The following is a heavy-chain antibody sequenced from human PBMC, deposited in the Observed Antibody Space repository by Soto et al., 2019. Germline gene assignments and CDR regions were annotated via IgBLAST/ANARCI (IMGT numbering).Heavy chain of an antibody. J-gene: IGHJ4*02. Sequence: QVQLVESGGGVVQPGRSLRLSCRGSGFTFGDYGMHWVRQAPGKGLEWLAIIWAPGGNKVYRDSMQGRFTVSRDNFRKSLFLQMNDLRAEDTAMYYCSIDTDLATMGHWGQGTLVSVSS. CDR1: GFTFGDYG. CDR2: IWAPGGNK. V-gene: IGHV3-33*01. CDR3: SIDTDLATMGH. D-gene: IGHD3-10*01.